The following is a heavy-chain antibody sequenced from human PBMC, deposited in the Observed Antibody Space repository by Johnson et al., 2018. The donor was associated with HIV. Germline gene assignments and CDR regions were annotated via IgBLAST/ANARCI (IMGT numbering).Heavy chain of an antibody. CDR2: IYSGGST. J-gene: IGHJ3*02. Sequence: VRLVETGGGLMQPGGSLRLSCAASGFIVSSNCMTWVRQAPGKGLEWVSVIYSGGSTYYADSVKGRFTISRDNSTNTLYLQMNSLRAEDTAVYYCAKSPRFTIFGSDAFDIWGQGTMLTVSS. D-gene: IGHD3-3*01. CDR1: GFIVSSNC. V-gene: IGHV3-53*02. CDR3: AKSPRFTIFGSDAFDI.